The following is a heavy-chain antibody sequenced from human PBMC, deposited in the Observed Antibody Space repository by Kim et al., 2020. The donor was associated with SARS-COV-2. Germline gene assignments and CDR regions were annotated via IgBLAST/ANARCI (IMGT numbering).Heavy chain of an antibody. D-gene: IGHD3-3*01. CDR1: GFTFSSYG. CDR2: ISYDGSNK. V-gene: IGHV3-30*18. Sequence: GGSLRLSCAASGFTFSSYGMHWVRQAPGKGLEWVAVISYDGSNKYYADSVKGRFTISRDNSKNTLYLQMNSLRAEDTAVYYCAKDGTYYDFWREVIWNYYYMDVWGKGTTVTVSS. CDR3: AKDGTYYDFWREVIWNYYYMDV. J-gene: IGHJ6*03.